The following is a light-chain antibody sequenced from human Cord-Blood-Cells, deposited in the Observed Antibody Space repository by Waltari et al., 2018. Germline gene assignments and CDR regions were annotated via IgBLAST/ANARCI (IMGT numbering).Light chain of an antibody. CDR1: QSISSW. Sequence: DIQMTQSPSTLSASVGDRVNITCLASQSISSWLAWYQQKPGKAPKLLIYKASSLESGVPSRCSGSGSGTEFTLTISSLQPDDFATYYCQQYNSYSQYSFGQGTKLEIK. CDR3: QQYNSYSQYS. CDR2: KAS. J-gene: IGKJ2*03. V-gene: IGKV1-5*03.